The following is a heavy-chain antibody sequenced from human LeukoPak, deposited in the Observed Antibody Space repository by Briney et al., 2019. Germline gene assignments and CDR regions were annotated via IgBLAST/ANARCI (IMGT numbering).Heavy chain of an antibody. Sequence: SATLSLTCTVSGGSISSYYWSWIRQPPGQGLEWIGYIYSSGSTNDNPSLKRRVTISVDTSKNQFSPKLSSVTAADAAVYYWARVSDGDYPDYWGQGTLVTVSS. CDR1: GGSISSYY. CDR3: ARVSDGDYPDY. CDR2: IYSSGST. D-gene: IGHD4-17*01. J-gene: IGHJ4*02. V-gene: IGHV4-59*01.